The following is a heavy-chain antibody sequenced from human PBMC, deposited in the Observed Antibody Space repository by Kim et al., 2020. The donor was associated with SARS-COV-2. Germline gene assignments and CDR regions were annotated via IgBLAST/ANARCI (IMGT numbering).Heavy chain of an antibody. J-gene: IGHJ5*02. CDR2: T. V-gene: IGHV3-23*01. CDR3: AKYSGAGWFDP. D-gene: IGHD6-19*01. Sequence: TYDADSVKGRFTISRDNSKNTLFLQMNSLTAEDTAIYYCAKYSGAGWFDPWGQGTLVTVSS.